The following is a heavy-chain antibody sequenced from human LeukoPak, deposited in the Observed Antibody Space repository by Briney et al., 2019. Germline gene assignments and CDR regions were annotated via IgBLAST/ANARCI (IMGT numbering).Heavy chain of an antibody. CDR1: GFTFNSYA. J-gene: IGHJ5*02. Sequence: GGSLRLSCAASGFTFNSYAMTWVRPAPGKGLEWVSAISDSGGSTHYADSVKGRFTISRDNSTNTVYLQMNSQRAEDTAVYYCAKDRGGWALSANSWFAPWGQGTLVTVSS. D-gene: IGHD2-8*01. CDR2: ISDSGGST. CDR3: AKDRGGWALSANSWFAP. V-gene: IGHV3-23*01.